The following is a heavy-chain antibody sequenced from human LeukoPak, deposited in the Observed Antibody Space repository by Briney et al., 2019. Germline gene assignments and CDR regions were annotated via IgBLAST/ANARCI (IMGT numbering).Heavy chain of an antibody. Sequence: PGGSLRLSCAASGFTFSSYAMSWVRQAPGKGLEWVSAISGSGGSTYYADSVKGRFTTSRDNSKNTLYLQMNSLRAEDTAVYYCAKKMGYNSGAFDVWGQGTMVTVSS. CDR2: ISGSGGST. V-gene: IGHV3-23*01. D-gene: IGHD1-20*01. CDR1: GFTFSSYA. J-gene: IGHJ3*01. CDR3: AKKMGYNSGAFDV.